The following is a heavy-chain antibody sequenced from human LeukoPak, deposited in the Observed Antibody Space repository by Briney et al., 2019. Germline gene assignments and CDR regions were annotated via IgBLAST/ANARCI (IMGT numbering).Heavy chain of an antibody. CDR2: ISSSSSYT. CDR3: AREASTPSAYYFDY. D-gene: IGHD4-11*01. J-gene: IGHJ4*02. Sequence: GGSLRLSCAASGFTFSDYYMSWIRQAPGKGLEWVSYISSSSSYTNYADSVKGRFTISRDNSKNTLYLQMNSLRAEGTAVYYCAREASTPSAYYFDYWGQGTLVTVSS. V-gene: IGHV3-11*05. CDR1: GFTFSDYY.